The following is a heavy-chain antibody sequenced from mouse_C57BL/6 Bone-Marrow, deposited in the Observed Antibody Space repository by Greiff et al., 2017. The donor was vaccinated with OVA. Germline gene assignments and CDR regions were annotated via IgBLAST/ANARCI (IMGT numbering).Heavy chain of an antibody. Sequence: DVKLVESGGGLVQPGGSLKLSCAASGFTFSSYAMSWVRQTPEKRLEWVATISDGGSYTYYPDNVKGRFTISRDNAKNNLYLQMSHLKSEDTAMYYCARGGSSFDYWGQGTTLTVSS. CDR1: GFTFSSYA. CDR2: ISDGGSYT. V-gene: IGHV5-4*03. CDR3: ARGGSSFDY. D-gene: IGHD1-1*01. J-gene: IGHJ2*01.